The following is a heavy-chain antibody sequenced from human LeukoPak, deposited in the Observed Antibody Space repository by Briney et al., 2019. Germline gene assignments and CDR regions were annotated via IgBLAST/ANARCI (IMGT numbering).Heavy chain of an antibody. Sequence: PGGSLRLPCAASGFTFSTYSMNWVSQAPGKAPEWVASIGTTDKYIYYANSVKGRFTISRDNAKNSLYLQMTNLRAEDTAVYYCARDSRQQRFLYWDWFDPWGQGTRVSVSS. CDR2: IGTTDKYI. J-gene: IGHJ5*02. CDR3: ARDSRQQRFLYWDWFDP. D-gene: IGHD2/OR15-2a*01. CDR1: GFTFSTYS. V-gene: IGHV3-21*06.